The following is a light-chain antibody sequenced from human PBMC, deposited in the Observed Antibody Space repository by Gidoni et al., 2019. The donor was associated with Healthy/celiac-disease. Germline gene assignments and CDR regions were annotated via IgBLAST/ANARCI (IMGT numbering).Light chain of an antibody. J-gene: IGKJ2*01. CDR1: QSLLHSNGYNY. V-gene: IGKV2-28*01. CDR3: MQALQTPYT. CDR2: LGS. Sequence: EIVMTQSPLSLPVTPGEPASISCRSSQSLLHSNGYNYLDWYLQKPGQSPQLLIYLGSNRASGVPDRFSGGGSGTDFTLKISRVEADDVGVYYCMQALQTPYTFGQGTKLEIK.